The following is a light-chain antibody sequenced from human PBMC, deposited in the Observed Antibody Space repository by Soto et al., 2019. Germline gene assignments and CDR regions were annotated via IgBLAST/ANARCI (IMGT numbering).Light chain of an antibody. CDR2: AAS. CDR3: QQYNNWPRT. J-gene: IGKJ1*01. CDR1: QSVGHN. Sequence: DIVMTQSPVTLSMSPGDRATLSCRASQSVGHNLAWFQQKPGQAPRLLIYAASTVPSGVPARFSGSGFGTEFTLTISSLQSEDFAVYYCQQYNNWPRTFGQGTKLEMK. V-gene: IGKV3-15*01.